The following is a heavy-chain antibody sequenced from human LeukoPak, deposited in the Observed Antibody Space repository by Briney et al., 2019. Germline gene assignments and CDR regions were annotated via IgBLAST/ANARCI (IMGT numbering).Heavy chain of an antibody. V-gene: IGHV3-15*01. CDR1: GFTFSSYS. Sequence: PGGSLRLSCAASGFTFSSYSMNWVRQAPGKGLEWVGRIKSKTDGGTTDYAAPVKGRFTISRDNAKNSLYLQMNSLRAEDTAVYYCARVPLGWGQGTLVTVSS. CDR3: ARVPLG. J-gene: IGHJ4*02. CDR2: IKSKTDGGTT.